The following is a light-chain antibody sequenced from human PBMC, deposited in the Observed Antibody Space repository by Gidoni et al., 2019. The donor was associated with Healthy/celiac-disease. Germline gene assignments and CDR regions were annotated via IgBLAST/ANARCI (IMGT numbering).Light chain of an antibody. Sequence: EIFLTHSPATLSLSPGERATLSFRAIRSVSSYLAWYQQKPGQAPRLIIYEASNRATGIPARFSGSGSGTDLTLTLSSLEPEDLAVYYCQQRSNWPPLTFGGGTKVEIK. V-gene: IGKV3-11*01. CDR1: RSVSSY. CDR2: EAS. J-gene: IGKJ4*01. CDR3: QQRSNWPPLT.